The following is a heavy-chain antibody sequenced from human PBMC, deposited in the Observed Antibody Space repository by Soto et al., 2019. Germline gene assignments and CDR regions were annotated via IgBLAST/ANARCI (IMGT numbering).Heavy chain of an antibody. CDR2: FHGSGNS. V-gene: IGHV4-59*01. CDR1: GDSFSNFC. J-gene: IGHJ4*02. D-gene: IGHD2-15*01. CDR3: ASGTCALLPSFFAY. Sequence: SEKLSLTYTVSGDSFSNFCWSWIRQPPGKGLEWVGYFHGSGNSGDNPSLENRVSIGLGRSANQFSLKLSSVRVADTAIYYCASGTCALLPSFFAYRGQRPPVTVSS.